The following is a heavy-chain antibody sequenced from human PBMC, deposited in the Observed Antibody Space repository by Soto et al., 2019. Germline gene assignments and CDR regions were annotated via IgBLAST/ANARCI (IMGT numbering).Heavy chain of an antibody. J-gene: IGHJ3*02. CDR2: INAGNGNT. V-gene: IGHV1-3*01. CDR3: ARKTWDAFDI. CDR1: GYTFTSYA. Sequence: QVQLVQSVAEVKKPGASVKVSCKASGYTFTSYAMHWVRQAPGQRLEWMGWINAGNGNTKYSQKFQGRVTITRDTSASTAYMELSSLRSEDTAVYYCARKTWDAFDIWGQGTMVTVSS.